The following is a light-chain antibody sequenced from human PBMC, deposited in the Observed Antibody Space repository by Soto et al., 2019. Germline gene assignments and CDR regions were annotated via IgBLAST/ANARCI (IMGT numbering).Light chain of an antibody. CDR1: QSISDW. Sequence: IQMPQSPSSLSASVGDRVTITCRASQSISDWLAWYQQKPGKVPQLLIYGASRLESGVPSRFSGRGSGTEFTLTIGGLQPDDFATYYCQHYNAFPWPFGQGTRW. V-gene: IGKV1-5*01. CDR3: QHYNAFPWP. J-gene: IGKJ1*01. CDR2: GAS.